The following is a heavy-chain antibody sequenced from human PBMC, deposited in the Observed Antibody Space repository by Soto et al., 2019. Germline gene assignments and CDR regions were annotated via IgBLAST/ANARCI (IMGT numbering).Heavy chain of an antibody. CDR2: IYYSGST. Sequence: PSETLSLTCTVSGGSISIYYWSWIRQPPGKGLEWIGYIYYSGSTNYNPSLKSRVTISVDTSKNQFSLKLSSVTAADTAVYYCARDLMVGWFDPWGQGTLVTVSS. J-gene: IGHJ5*02. CDR1: GGSISIYY. D-gene: IGHD3-10*01. CDR3: ARDLMVGWFDP. V-gene: IGHV4-59*01.